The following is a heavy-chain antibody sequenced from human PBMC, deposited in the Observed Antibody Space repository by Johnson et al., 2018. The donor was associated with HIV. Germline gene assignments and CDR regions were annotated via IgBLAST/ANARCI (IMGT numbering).Heavy chain of an antibody. D-gene: IGHD3-3*01. CDR3: AREFARFLEWFQTDVRAFDI. CDR2: ISYDGSNK. Sequence: VQLVESGGGLVQPGGSLRLSCAASGFTFSSYAMSWVRQAPGKGLEWVAVISYDGSNKYYADSVKGRFTISRDNSKNTLYLQMNSLRAEDTAVYYCAREFARFLEWFQTDVRAFDIWVQGTMVTVSS. V-gene: IGHV3-30*03. CDR1: GFTFSSYA. J-gene: IGHJ3*02.